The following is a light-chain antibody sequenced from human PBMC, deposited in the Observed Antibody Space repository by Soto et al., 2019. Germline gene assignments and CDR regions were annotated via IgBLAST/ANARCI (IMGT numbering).Light chain of an antibody. CDR1: SSDVGGYND. Sequence: QSALTQPASVSGSPGQSITISCTGTSSDVGGYNDVSWYQQHPGKAPKLMIYDVSNRPSGVSNRFSGSKSGNTASLTISGLQAEDGADYYCSSYTSSSTVVFGGGTKVTVL. V-gene: IGLV2-14*01. J-gene: IGLJ2*01. CDR3: SSYTSSSTVV. CDR2: DVS.